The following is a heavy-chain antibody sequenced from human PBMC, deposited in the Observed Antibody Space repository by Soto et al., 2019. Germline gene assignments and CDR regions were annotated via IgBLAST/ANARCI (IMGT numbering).Heavy chain of an antibody. CDR1: GGSISSGGYS. V-gene: IGHV4-61*08. J-gene: IGHJ4*02. CDR3: ARDAGGYYDSSGYNY. Sequence: PSETLSLTCAVSGGSISSGGYSWSWIRQPPGKGLEWIGYIYYSGSTNYNPSLKSRVTISVDTSKNQFSLKLSSVTAADTAVYYCARDAGGYYDSSGYNYWGQGTLVTSPQ. CDR2: IYYSGST. D-gene: IGHD3-22*01.